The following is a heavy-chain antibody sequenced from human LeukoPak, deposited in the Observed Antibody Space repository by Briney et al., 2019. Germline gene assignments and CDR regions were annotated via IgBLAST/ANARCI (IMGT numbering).Heavy chain of an antibody. CDR1: GFTFSSYW. V-gene: IGHV3-21*01. CDR3: AELGITMIGGV. D-gene: IGHD3-10*02. Sequence: GGSLRLSCAASGFTFSSYWMSWVRQAPGKGLEWVSSISSSSSYIYYADSVKGRFTISRDNAKNSLYLQMNSLRAEDTAVYYCAELGITMIGGVWGKGTTVTISS. CDR2: ISSSSSYI. J-gene: IGHJ6*04.